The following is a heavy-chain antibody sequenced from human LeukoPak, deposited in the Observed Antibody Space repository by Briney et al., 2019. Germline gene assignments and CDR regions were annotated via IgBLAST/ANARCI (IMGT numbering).Heavy chain of an antibody. J-gene: IGHJ4*02. CDR1: KFTFSDYY. V-gene: IGHV3-11*04. Sequence: PGGSLRLSCAASKFTFSDYYMSWIRQAPGKGLEWVSYISTSGNTIYYADSVKGRFTISRDNAKNSLYLQMNSLRAEDTAVYYRARSGGPYDSSGYYPYYFDYWGQGTLVTVSS. D-gene: IGHD3-22*01. CDR3: ARSGGPYDSSGYYPYYFDY. CDR2: ISTSGNTI.